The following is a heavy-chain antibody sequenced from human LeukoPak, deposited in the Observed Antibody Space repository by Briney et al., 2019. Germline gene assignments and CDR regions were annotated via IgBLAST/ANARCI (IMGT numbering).Heavy chain of an antibody. J-gene: IGHJ4*02. CDR1: GYTFTGYY. CDR2: INPNSGGT. CDR3: LRDAHSSSWYFDY. V-gene: IGHV1-2*02. D-gene: IGHD6-13*01. Sequence: ASVKVSCKASGYTFTGYYMHWVREAPGQGLEWMGWINPNSGGTNYAQKFQGRVTMTRDTSISTAYMELSRLRSDDTAVYYSLRDAHSSSWYFDYWGQGTLVTVSS.